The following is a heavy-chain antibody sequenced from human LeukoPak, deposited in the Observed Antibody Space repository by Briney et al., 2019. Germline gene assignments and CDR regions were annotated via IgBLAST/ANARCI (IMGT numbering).Heavy chain of an antibody. V-gene: IGHV4-59*01. CDR1: GGSISSNY. CDR2: IYNSGST. Sequence: SETLSLTCSVSGGSISSNYWSWIRQPPGRGLEWIGYIYNSGSTSYSPSLKSRLTISLDTSKNHFSLKLSSVTAADTAVYYCARGAPRFDYWGQGTLVTVSS. J-gene: IGHJ4*02. CDR3: ARGAPRFDY.